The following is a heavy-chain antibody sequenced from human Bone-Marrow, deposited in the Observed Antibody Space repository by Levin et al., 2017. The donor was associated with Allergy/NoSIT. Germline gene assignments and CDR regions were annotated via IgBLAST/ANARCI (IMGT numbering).Heavy chain of an antibody. Sequence: GESLKISCAASGLTFSNAWMSWVRQAPGKGLEWVGSIKRKIDGGTIDYAAPVTGRFSITRDDSRNMLDLQMDSLQAEDTAVYYCTTLSTTLYSDGSRSAYWGQGTLVTVSS. V-gene: IGHV3-15*01. D-gene: IGHD2-15*01. CDR1: GLTFSNAW. CDR2: IKRKIDGGTI. CDR3: TTLSTTLYSDGSRSAY. J-gene: IGHJ4*02.